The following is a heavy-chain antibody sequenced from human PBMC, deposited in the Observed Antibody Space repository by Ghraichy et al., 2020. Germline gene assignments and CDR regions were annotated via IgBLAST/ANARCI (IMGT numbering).Heavy chain of an antibody. D-gene: IGHD6-19*01. CDR2: KSGSSSTV. CDR3: ARDATSSAWGFDY. V-gene: IGHV3-48*02. Sequence: APGKRLDGGKNKSGSSSTVYYADSVKGRFTIYRDNAKNSLYLQMDSLRDEDTAVYYCARDATSSAWGFDYWGQGALVTVSP. J-gene: IGHJ4*02.